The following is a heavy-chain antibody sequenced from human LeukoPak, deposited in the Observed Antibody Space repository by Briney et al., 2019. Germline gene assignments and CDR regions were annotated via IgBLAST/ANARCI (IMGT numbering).Heavy chain of an antibody. CDR1: GYTFTGYY. Sequence: GASVKVSCKASGYTFTGYYMHWVRQAPGQGLEWMGRINPNSGGTNYAQKFQGRVTMTRDTSISTAYMELSRLRSDDTAVYYCARGSYDSSGYYYGGYWGQGTLSPSLQ. V-gene: IGHV1-2*06. J-gene: IGHJ4*02. D-gene: IGHD3-22*01. CDR2: INPNSGGT. CDR3: ARGSYDSSGYYYGGY.